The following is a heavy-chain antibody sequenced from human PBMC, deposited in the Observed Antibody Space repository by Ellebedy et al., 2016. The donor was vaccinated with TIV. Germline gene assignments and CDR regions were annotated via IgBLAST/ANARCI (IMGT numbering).Heavy chain of an antibody. Sequence: GESLKISCKGSGYSFTSYWIGWARQMPGKGLEGKGIIYPGDSDTRYSPSFQGQVNISADKSISTAYLQWSSLRASDTSVYYCVKHLGSYAAGPIDPWGQGTLVTVSS. CDR2: IYPGDSDT. CDR3: VKHLGSYAAGPIDP. V-gene: IGHV5-51*01. D-gene: IGHD3-16*01. CDR1: GYSFTSYW. J-gene: IGHJ5*02.